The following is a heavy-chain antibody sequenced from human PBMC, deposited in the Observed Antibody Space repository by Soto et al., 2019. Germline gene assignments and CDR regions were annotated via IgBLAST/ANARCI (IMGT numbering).Heavy chain of an antibody. V-gene: IGHV3-23*01. CDR3: AKDHNYDFWSGPDAFDI. J-gene: IGHJ3*02. D-gene: IGHD3-3*01. Sequence: EVQLLESGGGLVQPGGSLRLSCAASGFTFSSYAMSWVRQAPGKGLEWVSAISGSGGSTYYADSVKGRFTISRDNSKNTLYLQMNSLRAEDTAVYYCAKDHNYDFWSGPDAFDIWGQGTMVTVSS. CDR2: ISGSGGST. CDR1: GFTFSSYA.